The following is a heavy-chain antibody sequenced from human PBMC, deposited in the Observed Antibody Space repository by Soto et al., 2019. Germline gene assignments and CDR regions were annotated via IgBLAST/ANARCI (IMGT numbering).Heavy chain of an antibody. J-gene: IGHJ4*02. CDR1: EFTFITYA. Sequence: GGSLRLSCAASEFTFITYAMTWVRQAPGKGLEWVSAISGSGGSTYYADSVKGRFAISRDNSKNTVYLQMDSLRAEDTAVYYCARSRYSSSSKDYWGQGTLVTVSS. D-gene: IGHD6-6*01. CDR2: ISGSGGST. V-gene: IGHV3-23*01. CDR3: ARSRYSSSSKDY.